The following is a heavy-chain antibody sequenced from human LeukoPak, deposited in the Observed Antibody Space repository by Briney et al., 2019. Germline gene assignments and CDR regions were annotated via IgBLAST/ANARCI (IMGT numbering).Heavy chain of an antibody. D-gene: IGHD2-2*02. CDR1: GFTFSSYW. J-gene: IGHJ4*02. V-gene: IGHV3-7*04. CDR3: ARGQQQYLGLDY. Sequence: PGGSLRLSCAASGFTFSSYWMGWVRQAPGKGLEWVANTKQDGRENYYVDSVKGRFTIFRDNAKNSLHLQMDNLRAEDTAVYYCARGQQQYLGLDYWGQGALVTVSS. CDR2: TKQDGREN.